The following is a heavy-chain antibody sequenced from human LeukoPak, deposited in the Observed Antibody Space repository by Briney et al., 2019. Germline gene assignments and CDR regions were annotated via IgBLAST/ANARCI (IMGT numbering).Heavy chain of an antibody. CDR2: ISSSGSTI. Sequence: GGSLRLSCAASGFTFSSYEMNWVRQAPGKGLEWVSYISSSGSTIYYAESVKGRFTISRDNAKNSLYLQMNSLRAEDTAVYYCAREGYSYGYDYWGQGTLVTVSS. CDR3: AREGYSYGYDY. J-gene: IGHJ4*02. CDR1: GFTFSSYE. V-gene: IGHV3-48*03. D-gene: IGHD5-18*01.